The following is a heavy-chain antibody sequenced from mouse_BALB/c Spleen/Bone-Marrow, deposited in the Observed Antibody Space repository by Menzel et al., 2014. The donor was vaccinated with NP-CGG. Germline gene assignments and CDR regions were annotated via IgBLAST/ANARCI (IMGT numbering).Heavy chain of an antibody. CDR3: FFRRDYYCYFDV. Sequence: VQLQQSGAELMKPGASVKISCKATGYTFSSYWIEWVKQRPGHGLEWIGEILPGSGTTNYNENFKGKATFTADTSSNTSYTQLSSLTSEDAAVNYCFFRRDYYCYFDVWGAGTTVTVSS. CDR1: GYTFSSYW. V-gene: IGHV1-9*01. J-gene: IGHJ1*01. CDR2: ILPGSGTT. D-gene: IGHD2-4*01.